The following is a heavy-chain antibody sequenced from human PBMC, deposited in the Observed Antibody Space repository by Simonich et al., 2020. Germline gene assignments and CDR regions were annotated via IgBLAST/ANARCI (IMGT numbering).Heavy chain of an antibody. D-gene: IGHD1-1*01. CDR1: GGSFSGYY. Sequence: QVQLQQWGAGLLKPSETLSLTCAVYGGSFSGYYRSWIRQPPGKGLEWIGEINHSGRTNYNPPLKSRVTISVDTSKNQFSLKLSSVTAADTAVYYCARGKGWKNAFDIWGQGTMVTVSS. CDR2: INHSGRT. J-gene: IGHJ3*02. CDR3: ARGKGWKNAFDI. V-gene: IGHV4-34*01.